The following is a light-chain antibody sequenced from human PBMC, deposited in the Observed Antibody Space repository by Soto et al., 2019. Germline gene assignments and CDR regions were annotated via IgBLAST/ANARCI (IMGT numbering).Light chain of an antibody. V-gene: IGLV1-47*02. J-gene: IGLJ3*02. CDR3: AAWDDTLSGPV. CDR2: TSN. Sequence: QAVVTQPPSASGTPGQRVAISCSGSSSNIGSNYVYWYRQLPGTAPKLLIYTSNQRPSGVPDRFSGSKSGTSASLAISGLRSDDEADYYCAAWDDTLSGPVFGGGTKLTVL. CDR1: SSNIGSNY.